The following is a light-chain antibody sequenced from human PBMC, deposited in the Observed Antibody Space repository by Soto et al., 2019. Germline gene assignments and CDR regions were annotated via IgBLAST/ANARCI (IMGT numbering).Light chain of an antibody. CDR3: QQYDVLPWT. V-gene: IGKV1-33*01. Sequence: DIQLTQSPSSLSASVGDRVTITCQASQDITNFLNWYQQKPGKAPKLLIYVASNLETGFPSRFSGSGSGTDFSFTISSLQPEDIATYYCQQYDVLPWTFGQGTTVEVK. CDR2: VAS. J-gene: IGKJ1*01. CDR1: QDITNF.